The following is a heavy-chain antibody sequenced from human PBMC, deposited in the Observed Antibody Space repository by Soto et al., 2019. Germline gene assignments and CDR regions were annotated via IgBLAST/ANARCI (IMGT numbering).Heavy chain of an antibody. CDR3: ARDIVVVPAAPIYYYYYGMDV. CDR1: GFTFSSYA. Sequence: SLRLSCAASGFTFSSYAMHWVRQAPGKGLEWVAVISYDGSNKYYADSVKGRFTISRDNSKNTLYLQMNSLRAEDTAVYYCARDIVVVPAAPIYYYYYGMDVWGQGTTVTVSS. J-gene: IGHJ6*02. CDR2: ISYDGSNK. D-gene: IGHD2-2*01. V-gene: IGHV3-30-3*01.